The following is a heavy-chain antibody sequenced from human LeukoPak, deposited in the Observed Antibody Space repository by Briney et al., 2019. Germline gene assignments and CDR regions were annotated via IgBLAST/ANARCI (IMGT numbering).Heavy chain of an antibody. CDR3: AGGSSMEV. J-gene: IGHJ6*04. CDR2: IKIDGRVI. CDR1: GVPFSNSR. D-gene: IGHD1-26*01. V-gene: IGHV3-7*03. Sequence: GGSLRLSCAVSGVPFSNSRMYCVRQAPGKGLEGVSNIKIDGRVIYYVDSVKGRFIISRDNARNSLYLQMKSLRVEDTAVYFCAGGSSMEVWGKGTAVTVSS.